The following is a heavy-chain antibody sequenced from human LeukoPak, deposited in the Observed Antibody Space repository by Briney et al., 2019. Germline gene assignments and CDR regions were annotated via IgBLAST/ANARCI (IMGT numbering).Heavy chain of an antibody. CDR1: GFTFSSYA. CDR2: ISGSGGST. Sequence: PGGSLRLSCAASGFTFSSYAMSWVRQAPGKGLEWVSAISGSGGSTYYADSVKGRFTISRDNSKNTLYLQMNSLRAEDTAVYYCARDSARMGSRYFDYWGQGILVTVSS. D-gene: IGHD1-26*01. CDR3: ARDSARMGSRYFDY. V-gene: IGHV3-23*01. J-gene: IGHJ4*02.